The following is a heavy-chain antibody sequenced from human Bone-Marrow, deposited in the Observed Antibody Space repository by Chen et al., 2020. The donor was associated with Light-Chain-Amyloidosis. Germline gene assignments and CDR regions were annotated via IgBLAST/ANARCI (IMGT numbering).Heavy chain of an antibody. CDR3: ARGAPYYDFSSGYYTRYYYYFMDV. CDR1: GGSFSGYY. J-gene: IGHJ6*03. D-gene: IGHD3-3*01. CDR2: INHSGST. Sequence: QVQLQQWGAGLLKPSETLSLTCAVYGGSFSGYYWSWIRQPPGKGLEWIGEINHSGSTNYNPSLKSRVTISVDTSKNQFSLKLCSVSAADTAAYYCARGAPYYDFSSGYYTRYYYYFMDVWGEGTTVTVSS. V-gene: IGHV4-34*01.